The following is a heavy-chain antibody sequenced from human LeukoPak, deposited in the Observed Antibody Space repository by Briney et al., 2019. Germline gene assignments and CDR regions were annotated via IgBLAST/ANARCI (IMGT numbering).Heavy chain of an antibody. V-gene: IGHV3-23*01. D-gene: IGHD6-19*01. CDR3: VPDRAWLHYAY. CDR2: ISSSGDNT. J-gene: IGHJ4*02. Sequence: GGTLRLSCAASGFTFTSHGMNWLRQAPGQGLAWVSGISSSGDNTYYADSVKGRFTISRDNSKNTLFLQINSLGAEDTAVYYCVPDRAWLHYAYWGQGTLVTVSS. CDR1: GFTFTSHG.